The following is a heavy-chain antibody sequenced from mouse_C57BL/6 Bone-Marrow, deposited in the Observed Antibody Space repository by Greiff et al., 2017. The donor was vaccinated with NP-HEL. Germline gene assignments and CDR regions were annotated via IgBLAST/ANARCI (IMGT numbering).Heavy chain of an antibody. D-gene: IGHD1-1*01. J-gene: IGHJ2*01. CDR1: GYTFTSYW. CDR3: ARSRNYYGSTLCFDY. Sequence: QVQLQQPGAELVMPGASVKLPCKASGYTFTSYWMHWVKQRPGQGLEWIGEIDPSDSYTNYNQKFKGKSTLTVDKSSSTAYMQLSSLTSEDSAVYYCARSRNYYGSTLCFDYGCQGTTLTVSA. CDR2: IDPSDSYT. V-gene: IGHV1-69*01.